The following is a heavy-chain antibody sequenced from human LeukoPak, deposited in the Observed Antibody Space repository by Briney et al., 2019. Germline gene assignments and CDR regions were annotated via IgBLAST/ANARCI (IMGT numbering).Heavy chain of an antibody. Sequence: ASETLSLTCSVSSVSITSYYWTWIRQPPGKGLEWIGYIYYSGSTNYNPSLKSRVTISVDTSKNQFSLKLSSVTAADTAVYYCAKWNSYYYYMDVWGKGTTVTVSS. CDR3: AKWNSYYYYMDV. CDR2: IYYSGST. D-gene: IGHD1-1*01. CDR1: SVSITSYY. V-gene: IGHV4-59*01. J-gene: IGHJ6*03.